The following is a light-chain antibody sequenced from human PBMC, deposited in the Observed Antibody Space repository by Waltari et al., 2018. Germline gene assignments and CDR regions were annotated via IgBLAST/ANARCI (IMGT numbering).Light chain of an antibody. J-gene: IGKJ5*01. V-gene: IGKV1-13*02. CDR3: QQFNSYPPIT. CDR2: HAS. CDR1: QVIRSA. Sequence: AIQLTQSPSSLSASVGDRVTITCRAIQVIRSALPWYQQIPGKGHTLLISHASSLESGVPSRFSGSGSGTDFTLTISNLQPEDFATYYCQQFNSYPPITFGQGTRLEIK.